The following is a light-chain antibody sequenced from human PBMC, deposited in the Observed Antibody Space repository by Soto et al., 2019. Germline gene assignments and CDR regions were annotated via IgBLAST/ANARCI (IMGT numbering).Light chain of an antibody. V-gene: IGKV3-15*01. J-gene: IGKJ4*01. CDR1: QSVSNN. CDR3: QQYNDWPPVT. CDR2: GAS. Sequence: EIVLTQSPGTLSLSPGERATLSYRASQSVSNNYLAWYQQKPGQAPRLLIYGASTRATGIPARFSGSGSGTEFTLTISSLQSEDFAVYYCQQYNDWPPVTFGGGTKVDIK.